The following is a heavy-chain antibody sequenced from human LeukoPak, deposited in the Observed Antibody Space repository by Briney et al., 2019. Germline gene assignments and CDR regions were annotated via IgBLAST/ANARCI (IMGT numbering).Heavy chain of an antibody. Sequence: GGSLRLSCAASGFTFSSHAMHWVRQAPGKGLEWVAVTPYDGSNKYYADSVKGRFTISRDNSKNTLYLQMNSLRAEDTAVYYCAAGGNYYFDYWGQGTLVTVSS. CDR3: AAGGNYYFDY. V-gene: IGHV3-30-3*01. D-gene: IGHD4-11*01. CDR1: GFTFSSHA. CDR2: TPYDGSNK. J-gene: IGHJ4*02.